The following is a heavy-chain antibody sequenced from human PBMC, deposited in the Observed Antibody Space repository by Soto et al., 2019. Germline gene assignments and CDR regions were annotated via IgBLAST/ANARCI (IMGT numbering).Heavy chain of an antibody. Sequence: GGSMRLSCTASGFTFRSFAMHWVRQAPGKGLEWLALVSFDGRNKYYADSVKGRFTISRDNSNSTVFLQMTGLRSEDTGVYYCARPAGPFDYWGQGTLVTVSS. CDR1: GFTFRSFA. J-gene: IGHJ4*02. CDR3: ARPAGPFDY. CDR2: VSFDGRNK. V-gene: IGHV3-30*04.